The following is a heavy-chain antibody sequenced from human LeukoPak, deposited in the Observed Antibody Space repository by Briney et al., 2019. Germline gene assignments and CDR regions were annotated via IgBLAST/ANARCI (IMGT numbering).Heavy chain of an antibody. CDR3: ARARPSMWIDY. V-gene: IGHV3-30*04. J-gene: IGHJ4*02. CDR2: ISYDGSNK. CDR1: GFTFSSCA. D-gene: IGHD5-12*01. Sequence: GGSLRLSCVASGFTFSSCAIHWVRQAPGKGLEWVAVISYDGSNKYYADSVKGRFTISRDNSKNTLYLQMNSLRAEDTAVYYCARARPSMWIDYWGQGTLVTVSS.